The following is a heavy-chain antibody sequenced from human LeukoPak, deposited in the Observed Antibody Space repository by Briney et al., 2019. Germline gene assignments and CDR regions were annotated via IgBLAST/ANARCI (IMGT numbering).Heavy chain of an antibody. Sequence: PSETLSLTCTVSGGSISSSSYYWGWIRQPPGKGQEWIGSIYYSGSTYYNPSLKSRVTISVDTSKNQFSLKLSSVTAADTAVYYCARDHLANLASRLFDPWGQGTLVTVSS. CDR2: IYYSGST. D-gene: IGHD3-3*01. CDR3: ARDHLANLASRLFDP. V-gene: IGHV4-39*07. CDR1: GGSISSSSYY. J-gene: IGHJ5*02.